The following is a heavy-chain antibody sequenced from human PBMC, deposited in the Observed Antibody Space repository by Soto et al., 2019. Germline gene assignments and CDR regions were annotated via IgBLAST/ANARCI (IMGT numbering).Heavy chain of an antibody. Sequence: QVQLVESGGGVVQPGRSLRLSCAASGFTFSSYAMHWVRQAPGKGLEWVAVISYDGSNKYYADSVKGRFTISRDNSKNTLYLQMSSLRAEDTAVYYCARQLVAVAGNWFDPWGQGTLVTVSS. J-gene: IGHJ5*02. CDR1: GFTFSSYA. V-gene: IGHV3-30-3*01. D-gene: IGHD6-19*01. CDR3: ARQLVAVAGNWFDP. CDR2: ISYDGSNK.